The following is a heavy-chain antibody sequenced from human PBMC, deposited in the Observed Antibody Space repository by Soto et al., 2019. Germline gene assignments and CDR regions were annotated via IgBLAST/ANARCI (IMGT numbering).Heavy chain of an antibody. V-gene: IGHV4-30-4*01. CDR3: ARGYPGACSSTSCSDAFDI. D-gene: IGHD2-2*01. Sequence: QVQLQESGPGLVKPSQTLSLTCTVSGGSISSGDYYWNWIRQPPGKGLEWIGSIYFSGTTYYSPSLKSRGIISVGTSKNQFSLKLSSVTAADSAVYYCARGYPGACSSTSCSDAFDIWGQGTLVAVSS. J-gene: IGHJ3*02. CDR2: IYFSGTT. CDR1: GGSISSGDYY.